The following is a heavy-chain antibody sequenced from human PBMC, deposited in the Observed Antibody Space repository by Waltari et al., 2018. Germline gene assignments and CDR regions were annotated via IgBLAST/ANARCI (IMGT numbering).Heavy chain of an antibody. J-gene: IGHJ3*02. V-gene: IGHV3-23*03. CDR2: IYSGGST. Sequence: EVQLLASGGGLVQPGGSLRLSCAASGFTFSSYAMSWVRQAPGKGLEWVSVIYSGGSTYYADSVKGRFTISRDNSKNTLYLQMNSLRAEDTAVYYCARDGSNYADAFDIWGQGTMVTVSS. D-gene: IGHD4-4*01. CDR3: ARDGSNYADAFDI. CDR1: GFTFSSYA.